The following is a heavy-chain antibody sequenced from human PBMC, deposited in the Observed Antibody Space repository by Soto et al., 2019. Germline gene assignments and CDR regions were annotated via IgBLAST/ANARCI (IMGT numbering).Heavy chain of an antibody. D-gene: IGHD1-26*01. CDR2: ICFYANT. V-gene: IGHV3-23*01. CDR3: AKESTVGSRGDYFDX. CDR1: GFTFSSYD. J-gene: IGHJ4*02. Sequence: PGGSLRLSCAASGFTFSSYDMNWVRQAPGKGLEWVSSICFYANTYYADSVKGRFTISRDDSRNTVHLQLNSLRVDDTAVYYCAKESTVGSRGDYFDXWGQVTLVTVSX.